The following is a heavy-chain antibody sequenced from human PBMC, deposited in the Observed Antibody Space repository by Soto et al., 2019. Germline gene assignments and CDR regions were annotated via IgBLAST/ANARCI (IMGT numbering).Heavy chain of an antibody. CDR1: GGSISSGGYY. CDR2: IYYSGST. D-gene: IGHD6-6*01. CDR3: ARGLAASPGGYYFDY. J-gene: IGHJ4*02. Sequence: SETLSLTCTVSGGSISSGGYYWSWIRQHPGKGLEWIGYIYYSGSTYYNPSLKSRVTISVDTSKNQFSLKLSSVTAADTAVYYCARGLAASPGGYYFDYWGQGTLVTVSS. V-gene: IGHV4-31*03.